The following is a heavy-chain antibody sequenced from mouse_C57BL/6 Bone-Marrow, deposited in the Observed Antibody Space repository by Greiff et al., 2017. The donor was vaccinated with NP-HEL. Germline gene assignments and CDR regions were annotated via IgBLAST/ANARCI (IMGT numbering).Heavy chain of an antibody. J-gene: IGHJ4*01. Sequence: QVQLQQSGAELARPGASVKLSCKASGYTFTDYYINWVKQRPGQGLEWIARIYPGSGNTYYNEKFKGKATLTAEKSSSTAYMQLSSLTSEDSAVYFCARWITTVVATHYYAMDYWGQGTSVTVSS. CDR3: ARWITTVVATHYYAMDY. CDR1: GYTFTDYY. D-gene: IGHD1-1*01. CDR2: IYPGSGNT. V-gene: IGHV1-76*01.